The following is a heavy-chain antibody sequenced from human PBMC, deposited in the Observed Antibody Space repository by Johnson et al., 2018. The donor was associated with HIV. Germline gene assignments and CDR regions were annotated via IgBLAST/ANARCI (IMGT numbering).Heavy chain of an antibody. CDR1: GFIFDDYT. D-gene: IGHD7-27*01. Sequence: VQLVESGGGVIRPGESVRLSCAASGFIFDDYTMHWVRQAPGKGLEWVSLISWDGGSTYYADSVKGRFTISRDNSKNSLYLQMNSLRTEDTALYYCAKGLGNVDAFDIWGQGTMVTVSS. CDR2: ISWDGGST. V-gene: IGHV3-43*01. J-gene: IGHJ3*02. CDR3: AKGLGNVDAFDI.